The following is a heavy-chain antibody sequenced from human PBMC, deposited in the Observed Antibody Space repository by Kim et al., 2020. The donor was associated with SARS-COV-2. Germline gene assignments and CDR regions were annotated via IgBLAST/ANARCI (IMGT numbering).Heavy chain of an antibody. CDR1: GFTFADYA. CDR3: AKSPGVTTGYFDY. J-gene: IGHJ4*02. D-gene: IGHD2-21*02. Sequence: GGSLRLSCAASGFTFADYAMHWVRQAPGKGLEWVSGISWKIDTVDYADSVKGRFTVSRDNAKSSLYLQMNSLRDEDTAFYYCAKSPGVTTGYFDYWGQGALVTVSS. V-gene: IGHV3-9*01. CDR2: ISWKIDTV.